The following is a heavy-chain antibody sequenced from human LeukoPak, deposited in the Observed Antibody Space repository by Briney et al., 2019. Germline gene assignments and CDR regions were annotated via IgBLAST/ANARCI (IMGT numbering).Heavy chain of an antibody. CDR3: ARGQGAARHFDL. V-gene: IGHV4-34*01. Sequence: SETLSLTCAVYVGSFSGYHWNWIRQPPGKGLEWIGEVSHSGSTNYNPSLKSRVTISVDTSKNQFSLKLSSMTAADTAVYFCARGQGAARHFDLWGRGTLVTVSS. CDR2: VSHSGST. D-gene: IGHD3-16*01. J-gene: IGHJ2*01. CDR1: VGSFSGYH.